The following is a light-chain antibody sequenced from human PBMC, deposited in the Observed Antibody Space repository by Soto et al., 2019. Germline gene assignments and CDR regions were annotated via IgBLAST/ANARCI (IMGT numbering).Light chain of an antibody. CDR3: QQRSNWPPIT. CDR2: DAS. CDR1: QSVTKNN. V-gene: IGKV3-11*01. J-gene: IGKJ5*01. Sequence: EIVLTQSPGTLSLSPGERATLSCRASQSVTKNNLNWYQQKPGQAPRLLIYDASNRATGIPARFSGSGSGTDFTLTISSLEPEDFAVYYCQQRSNWPPITFGQGTRLEI.